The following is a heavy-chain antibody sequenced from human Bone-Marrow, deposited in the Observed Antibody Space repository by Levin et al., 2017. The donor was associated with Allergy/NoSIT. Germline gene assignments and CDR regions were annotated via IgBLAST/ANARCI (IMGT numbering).Heavy chain of an antibody. CDR1: GYTFSELS. CDR3: ATVSGSGYYYFDY. Sequence: ASVKVSCNVSGYTFSELSMHWVRQAPVKGLEWMGGFDPEDGDTLYAQKFQGRVTMTEDTSTDTAYIELSGLTSEDTAVYYCATVSGSGYYYFDYWGQGTLVTVSS. D-gene: IGHD5-12*01. CDR2: FDPEDGDT. J-gene: IGHJ4*02. V-gene: IGHV1-24*01.